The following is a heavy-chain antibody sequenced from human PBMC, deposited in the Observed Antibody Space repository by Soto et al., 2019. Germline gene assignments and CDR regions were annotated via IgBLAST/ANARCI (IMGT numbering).Heavy chain of an antibody. D-gene: IGHD5-12*01. J-gene: IGHJ6*02. CDR2: ISYDGSNK. CDR1: GFTFSSYG. Sequence: WGSLRLSCAASGFTFSSYGLHWVRQVQGKGLEWVAVISYDGSNKYYADSVKGRFTISRDNSKNTLNLQMNSLRAEDTAVYYCSKDGSRGYGSYYVMDVWGQGTKVTVSS. V-gene: IGHV3-30*18. CDR3: SKDGSRGYGSYYVMDV.